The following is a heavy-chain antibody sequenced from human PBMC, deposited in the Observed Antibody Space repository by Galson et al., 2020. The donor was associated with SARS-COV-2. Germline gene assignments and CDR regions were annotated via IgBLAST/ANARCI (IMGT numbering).Heavy chain of an antibody. CDR2: ISYDGSNK. D-gene: IGHD3-10*01. CDR3: IGELLAGGIEF. CDR1: GFTFSSYG. Sequence: GGSLRLSCAASGFTFSSYGMHWVRQAPGKGLEWVAVISYDGSNKYYADSVKGRFTISRDNSKNTPYLQMNSLRAEDTAVYYCIGELLAGGIEFWVQGALVTVAS. J-gene: IGHJ4*02. V-gene: IGHV3-30*03.